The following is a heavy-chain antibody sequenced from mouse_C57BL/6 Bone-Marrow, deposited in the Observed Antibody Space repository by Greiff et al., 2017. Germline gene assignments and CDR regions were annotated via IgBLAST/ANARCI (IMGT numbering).Heavy chain of an antibody. CDR2: ISDGGSYT. J-gene: IGHJ4*01. V-gene: IGHV5-4*01. CDR1: GFTFSSYA. D-gene: IGHD1-1*01. CDR3: AKRGYGRHYAMDY. Sequence: EVHLVESGGGLVKPGGSLKLSCAASGFTFSSYAMSWVRQTPEKRLEWVATISDGGSYTYYPDNVKGRFTISRDNAKNNLYLQMSHLKSEDTAMYYCAKRGYGRHYAMDYWGQGTSVTVSS.